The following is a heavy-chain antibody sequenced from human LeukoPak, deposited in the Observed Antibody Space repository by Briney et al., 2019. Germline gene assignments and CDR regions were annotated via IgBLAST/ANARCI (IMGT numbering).Heavy chain of an antibody. D-gene: IGHD6-13*01. Sequence: SETLSLTCTVSGGSISSSSYYWGWIRQPPGKGLEWIGEINHSGSTNYNPSLKSRVTISVDTSKNQFSLKLSSVTAADTAVYYCARDPKYSSSWYEFDYWGQGTLVTVSS. CDR3: ARDPKYSSSWYEFDY. V-gene: IGHV4-39*07. CDR1: GGSISSSSYY. CDR2: INHSGST. J-gene: IGHJ4*02.